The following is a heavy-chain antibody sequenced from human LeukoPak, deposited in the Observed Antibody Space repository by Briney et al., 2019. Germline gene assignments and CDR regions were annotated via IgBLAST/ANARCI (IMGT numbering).Heavy chain of an antibody. D-gene: IGHD6-19*01. V-gene: IGHV4-4*07. CDR1: GGSISSYF. J-gene: IGHJ4*02. CDR3: AREPRNSDWYSIDY. CDR2: IYTSGST. Sequence: PSETLSLTCTVSGGSISSYFWSWIRQPAGKGLEWIGRIYTSGSTDYNPSLKSRVTMSVDTPKNQFSLKLNSVTAADTAVYYCAREPRNSDWYSIDYWGQGTLATVSS.